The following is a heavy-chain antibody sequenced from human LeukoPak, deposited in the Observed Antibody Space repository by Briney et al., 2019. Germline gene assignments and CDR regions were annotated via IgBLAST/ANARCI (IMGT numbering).Heavy chain of an antibody. D-gene: IGHD3-22*01. J-gene: IGHJ4*02. V-gene: IGHV3-30*02. CDR3: AKDLRQYYYESSGYYLDY. CDR1: GFTFGSYG. CDR2: VRYDGSSK. Sequence: GGSLRLSCAASGFTFGSYGMHWVRQAPGKGLEWVAFVRYDGSSKYSADSVKGRFTISRDNSKNTLYLQMNSLRAEDTAVYYCAKDLRQYYYESSGYYLDYWGQGTLVTVSS.